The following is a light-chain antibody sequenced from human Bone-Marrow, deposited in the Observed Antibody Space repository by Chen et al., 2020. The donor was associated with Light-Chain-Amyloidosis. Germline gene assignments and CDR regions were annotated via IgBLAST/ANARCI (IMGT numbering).Light chain of an antibody. CDR3: QSADSSGTYEVI. V-gene: IGLV3-25*03. Sequence: SFELPHPPPVSVSPGQPARIPCSGDDLPTKYGYGYQQKPGQAPVLVIHRDTERPSGISERFSGSSSGTTATLTISGVQAEDEADYHCQSADSSGTYEVIFGGGTKLTVL. CDR1: DLPTKY. J-gene: IGLJ2*01. CDR2: RDT.